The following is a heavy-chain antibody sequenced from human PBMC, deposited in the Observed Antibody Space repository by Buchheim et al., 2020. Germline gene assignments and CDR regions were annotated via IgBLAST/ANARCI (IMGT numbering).Heavy chain of an antibody. D-gene: IGHD3-10*01. CDR1: GGSISSGSYY. CDR2: IYTSGST. V-gene: IGHV4-61*02. Sequence: QVQLQESGPGLVKPSQTLSLTCTVSGGSISSGSYYWSWIRQPAGKGLEWIGRIYTSGSTNYNPSLKSRVTISVDTSKNQFSLKLSSVTAADTAVYYCARDGERPLGTSRLLWFGEPLYYGMDVWGQGTT. CDR3: ARDGERPLGTSRLLWFGEPLYYGMDV. J-gene: IGHJ6*02.